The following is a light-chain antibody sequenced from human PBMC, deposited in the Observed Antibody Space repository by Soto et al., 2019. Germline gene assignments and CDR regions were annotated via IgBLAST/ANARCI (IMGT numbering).Light chain of an antibody. CDR1: SSDVGGYNY. CDR3: SSYTGSSTYVV. Sequence: QSALTQPASVSGSPGQSITISCTGTSSDVGGYNYVSWYQQHPGKAPILMIYDVSDRPSGISNRFSGSKSANTASLTISGLQAEDEADYYCSSYTGSSTYVVFGGGTKLTVL. J-gene: IGLJ2*01. CDR2: DVS. V-gene: IGLV2-14*01.